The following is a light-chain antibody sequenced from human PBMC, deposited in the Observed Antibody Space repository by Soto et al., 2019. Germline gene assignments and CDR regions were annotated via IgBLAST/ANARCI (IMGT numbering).Light chain of an antibody. Sequence: DIVMTQSPDSLAVSLCERATINCKSSHSVLYISNNKSYLAWFQQKAGQPPKLLIYWASTRESGVPDRFSGSGSGTDFTLTISSLQAEDVAVYYCQQYYTTPWTFGQGTKVEIK. CDR2: WAS. V-gene: IGKV4-1*01. J-gene: IGKJ1*01. CDR1: HSVLYISNNKSY. CDR3: QQYYTTPWT.